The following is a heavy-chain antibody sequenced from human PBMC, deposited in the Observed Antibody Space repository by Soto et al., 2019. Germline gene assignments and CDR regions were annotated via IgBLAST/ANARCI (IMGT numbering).Heavy chain of an antibody. CDR1: GFTFSSYA. Sequence: EVQLLESGGGLVQPGGSLRLSCAASGFTFSSYAMSWVRQAPGKGLEWVSGISGSGGSTYYAVSVKGRFTISRDNTKNTLDLQMNSLRAEDTAVYYCAKVGQLWHRGDYWGQGTLVTVSS. J-gene: IGHJ4*02. V-gene: IGHV3-23*01. CDR3: AKVGQLWHRGDY. CDR2: ISGSGGST. D-gene: IGHD5-18*01.